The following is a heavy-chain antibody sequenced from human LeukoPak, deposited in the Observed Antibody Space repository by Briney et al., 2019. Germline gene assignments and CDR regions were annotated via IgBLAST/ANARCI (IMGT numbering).Heavy chain of an antibody. Sequence: SETLSLTCTVSGGSISSSYNWGWIRQPPGKGLEWIGNFYYSGSTYYNPSLKSRVTISVDTSKNQFSLKLTSMTAADTAVYYCARRLVSSSFIDYWGQGTLVTVSS. CDR3: ARRLVSSSFIDY. CDR2: FYYSGST. D-gene: IGHD6-6*01. V-gene: IGHV4-39*01. CDR1: GGSISSSYN. J-gene: IGHJ4*02.